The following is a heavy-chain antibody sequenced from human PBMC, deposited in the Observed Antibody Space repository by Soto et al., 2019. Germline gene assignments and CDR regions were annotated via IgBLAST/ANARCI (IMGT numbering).Heavy chain of an antibody. J-gene: IGHJ6*02. V-gene: IGHV4-30-4*01. CDR2: IYYSGST. D-gene: IGHD3-3*01. CDR1: VGSIISVDYY. CDR3: ARDNILGILYGGMDV. Sequence: SETLSLTCTFSVGSIISVDYYWGGIRQPPGKGLEWIGYIYYSGSTYYNPSLKSRVTISVDTSKNQFSLKLSSVTAADTAVYYCARDNILGILYGGMDVWGQGTTVTVSS.